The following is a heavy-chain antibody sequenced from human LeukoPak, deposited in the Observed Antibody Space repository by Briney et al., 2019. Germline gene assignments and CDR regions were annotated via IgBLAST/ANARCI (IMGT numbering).Heavy chain of an antibody. Sequence: GSLRLSCAASGFTFSSYSMNWVRQAPGKGLEWVANIKQDGSEKYYVDSMKGRFTISRDNAKNSLYLQMNSLRAEDTAVYYCARNNWVFDYWGQGTLVTVSS. V-gene: IGHV3-7*01. D-gene: IGHD1-1*01. CDR1: GFTFSSYS. CDR2: IKQDGSEK. CDR3: ARNNWVFDY. J-gene: IGHJ4*02.